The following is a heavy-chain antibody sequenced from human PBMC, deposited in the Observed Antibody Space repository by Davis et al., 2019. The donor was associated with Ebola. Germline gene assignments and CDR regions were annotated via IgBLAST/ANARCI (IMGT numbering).Heavy chain of an antibody. Sequence: SETLSLTCAVSGGSISSSNWWSWVRQPPGKGLEWIGYIYYSGSTNYNPSLKSRVAMSVDMSKNQFSLKLTSVTAADTAVYYCARRLELLKGVWYYYLDYWGPGTLVTVSS. CDR2: IYYSGST. V-gene: IGHV4-4*02. D-gene: IGHD2-15*01. CDR1: GGSISSSNW. CDR3: ARRLELLKGVWYYYLDY. J-gene: IGHJ4*02.